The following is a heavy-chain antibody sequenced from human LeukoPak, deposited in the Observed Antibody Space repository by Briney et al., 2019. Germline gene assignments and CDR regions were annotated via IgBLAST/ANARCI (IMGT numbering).Heavy chain of an antibody. Sequence: SETLSLTCTVSGGSISSSSYYWGWIRQPPGKGLEWIGSIYYSGSTYYNPSLKSRVTISVDTSKNQFSLKLSSVTAADTAVYYCARVRGMIQPWIFDYWGQGTLVTVSS. CDR2: IYYSGST. D-gene: IGHD5-18*01. CDR1: GGSISSSSYY. CDR3: ARVRGMIQPWIFDY. V-gene: IGHV4-39*07. J-gene: IGHJ4*02.